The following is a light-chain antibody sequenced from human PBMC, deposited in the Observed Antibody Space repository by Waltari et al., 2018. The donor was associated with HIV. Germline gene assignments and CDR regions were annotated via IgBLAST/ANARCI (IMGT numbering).Light chain of an antibody. CDR1: TGAVTSGYH. J-gene: IGLJ3*02. CDR3: LLYYDDARV. V-gene: IGLV7-43*01. Sequence: QTVVPQEPSLTVPPGGTDTLSCASSTGAVTSGYHLNCFQRKPRQAPRALIHNTSNKHPWTPAQFAGTLVGGKAALTRSGVQPEDEAENNCLLYYDDARVFGGETKLTVL. CDR2: NTS.